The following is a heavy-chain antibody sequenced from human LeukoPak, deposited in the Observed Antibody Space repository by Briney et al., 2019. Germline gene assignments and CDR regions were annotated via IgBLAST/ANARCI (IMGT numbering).Heavy chain of an antibody. D-gene: IGHD3-9*01. CDR2: IYTSGST. Sequence: PSQTLSLTCTVSGGSLSSGSYYWSWLRQPAGTGLEWIGRIYTSGSTNYNPSLKSRVTISVDTSKNQFSLKLSSVTAADTAVYYCARGDYDILTRTYYYYYYGMDVWGKGTTVTVSS. CDR1: GGSLSSGSYY. J-gene: IGHJ6*04. CDR3: ARGDYDILTRTYYYYYYGMDV. V-gene: IGHV4-61*02.